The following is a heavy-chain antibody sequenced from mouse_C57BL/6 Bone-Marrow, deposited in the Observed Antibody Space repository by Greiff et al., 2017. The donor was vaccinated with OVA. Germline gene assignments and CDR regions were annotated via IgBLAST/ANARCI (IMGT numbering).Heavy chain of an antibody. J-gene: IGHJ4*01. CDR1: GYTFTDYY. V-gene: IGHV1-77*01. CDR3: ANYGYDPLYYYAMDY. Sequence: VQLQQSGAELVKPGASVKISCKASGYTFTDYYINWVKQRPGQGLEWIGKIGPGSGSTYYNEKFKGKATLTADKSSSTAYMQLSSLTSEDSAVYFCANYGYDPLYYYAMDYWGQGTSVTVSS. CDR2: IGPGSGST. D-gene: IGHD2-2*01.